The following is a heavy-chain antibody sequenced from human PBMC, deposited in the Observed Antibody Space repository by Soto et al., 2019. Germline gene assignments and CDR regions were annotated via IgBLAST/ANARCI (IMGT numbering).Heavy chain of an antibody. V-gene: IGHV4-4*02. CDR1: GASISSDNR. J-gene: IGHJ6*02. CDR2: ISQSGTT. Sequence: QVQLQESGPGLVKPSGTLSLTCAVSGASISSDNRWTWVRQPPGEGLEWSGEISQSGTTKYNPSLASRVTISVDKSKNQFSLRLTSMTAADTAVYYCAKKVPAALRLYYFFGLDVWGQGTTDTVSS. CDR3: AKKVPAALRLYYFFGLDV. D-gene: IGHD2-15*01.